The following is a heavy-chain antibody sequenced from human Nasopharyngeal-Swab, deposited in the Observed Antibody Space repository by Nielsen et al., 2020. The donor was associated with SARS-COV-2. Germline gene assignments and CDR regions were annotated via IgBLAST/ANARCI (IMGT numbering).Heavy chain of an antibody. CDR3: TRDTFGPTDS. CDR1: GFTFSNYN. D-gene: IGHD2/OR15-2a*01. J-gene: IGHJ4*02. CDR2: ISSSSTYI. Sequence: GESLKISCAASGFTFSNYNMNWVRQAPGKGLEWVSSISSSSTYIYYADSVKGRFTISRDNAKNSLYLQMSSLRVEDTAVYYCTRDTFGPTDSWGQGTLVTVSS. V-gene: IGHV3-21*01.